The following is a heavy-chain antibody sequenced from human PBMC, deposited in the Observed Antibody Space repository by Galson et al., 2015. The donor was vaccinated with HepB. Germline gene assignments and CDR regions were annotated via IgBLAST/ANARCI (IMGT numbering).Heavy chain of an antibody. Sequence: SLRLSCAASGFTFSSYGMHWVRQAPGKGLEWVAFIRYDGSNKYYADSVKGRFTISRDNSKNTLYLQMNSLRAEDTAVYYCAKRPLYGSGSHNWFDPWGQGTLVTVSS. CDR3: AKRPLYGSGSHNWFDP. J-gene: IGHJ5*02. V-gene: IGHV3-30*02. CDR1: GFTFSSYG. D-gene: IGHD3-10*01. CDR2: IRYDGSNK.